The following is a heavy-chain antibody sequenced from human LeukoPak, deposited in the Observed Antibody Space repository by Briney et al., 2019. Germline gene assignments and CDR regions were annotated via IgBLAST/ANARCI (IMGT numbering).Heavy chain of an antibody. V-gene: IGHV3-23*01. CDR2: ISDSGGST. CDR1: GFTFSSCA. D-gene: IGHD2-15*01. J-gene: IGHJ4*01. Sequence: GGSLRLSCAASGFTFSSCAMSWVRQAPGKGLEWVSSISDSGGSTYYAGSVKGRFTISRDNSKNTLYLQMHSLRAEDTAVYYCAKLIGSSSDIGWGQGTLVTVSS. CDR3: AKLIGSSSDIG.